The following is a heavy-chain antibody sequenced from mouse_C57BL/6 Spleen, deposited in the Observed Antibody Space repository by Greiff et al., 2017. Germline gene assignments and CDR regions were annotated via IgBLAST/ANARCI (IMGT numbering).Heavy chain of an antibody. J-gene: IGHJ4*01. Sequence: VQLQQPGAELVRPGSSVKLSCKASGYTFTSYWMDWVKQRPGQGLEWIGNIYPSDSETHYNQKFKDKATLTVDKSSSTAYMQLSSLTSEDSAGYYCARYGNSFYAMDYWGQGTSVTVSS. CDR1: GYTFTSYW. V-gene: IGHV1-61*01. CDR3: ARYGNSFYAMDY. CDR2: IYPSDSET. D-gene: IGHD2-1*01.